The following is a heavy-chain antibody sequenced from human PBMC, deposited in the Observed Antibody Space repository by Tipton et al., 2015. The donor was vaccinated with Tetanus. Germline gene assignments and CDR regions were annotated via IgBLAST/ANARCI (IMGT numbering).Heavy chain of an antibody. CDR2: INPHSGGT. Sequence: QLVQSGAEVKKPGASVKVSCKASGYTFTGYYMHWVRQAPGQGLEWMGWINPHSGGTNYAQKFQGRVTMTRDTSISTAYMELSRLRSDDTAVYYCAREGYCSGGSCFWGGMDVWGQGTTVTVSS. CDR3: AREGYCSGGSCFWGGMDV. D-gene: IGHD2-15*01. J-gene: IGHJ6*02. CDR1: GYTFTGYY. V-gene: IGHV1-2*02.